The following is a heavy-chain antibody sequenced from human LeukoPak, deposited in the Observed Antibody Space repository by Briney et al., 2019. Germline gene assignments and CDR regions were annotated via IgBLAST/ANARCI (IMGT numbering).Heavy chain of an antibody. Sequence: GGSLRLSCAASGFTFSSDAMSWVRQAPGKGLEWVSAISGSGGSTYYADSVKGRFTISRENSKNTLYLQMNSLRAEDTAVYYCAKDRFLGHDYGDYDYWGQGTLVTVSS. CDR3: AKDRFLGHDYGDYDY. D-gene: IGHD4-17*01. CDR1: GFTFSSDA. V-gene: IGHV3-23*01. CDR2: ISGSGGST. J-gene: IGHJ4*02.